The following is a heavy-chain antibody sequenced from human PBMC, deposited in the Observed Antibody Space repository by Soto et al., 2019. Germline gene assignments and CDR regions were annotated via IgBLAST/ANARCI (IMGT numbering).Heavy chain of an antibody. CDR3: ATGQVERCMDV. J-gene: IGHJ6*03. Sequence: EVQLVESGGGLVKPGGSLRLSCAASGFTFSSYSMNWVRQAPGKGLEWVSSISSSSSYIYYADTVKGRFTISRDNAKNSLYLQMTSRRAGDTAVYYCATGQVERCMDVWGKGTTVTVAS. CDR2: ISSSSSYI. CDR1: GFTFSSYS. V-gene: IGHV3-21*01.